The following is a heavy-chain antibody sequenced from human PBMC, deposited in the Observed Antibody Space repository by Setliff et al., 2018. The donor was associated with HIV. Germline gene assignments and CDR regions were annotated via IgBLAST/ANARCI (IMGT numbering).Heavy chain of an antibody. Sequence: SETLSLTCTVSGGSISSGGYYWSWLRQPAGKGLEWIGHMSASGSTNYNPSLKSRVSISVDTSKSQLSLKLSAVTAADTAVYYCARHSPTYCSGTSCYDNWFDPWGQGTLVTVSS. CDR2: MSASGST. J-gene: IGHJ5*02. CDR3: ARHSPTYCSGTSCYDNWFDP. CDR1: GGSISSGGYY. D-gene: IGHD2-2*01. V-gene: IGHV4-61*09.